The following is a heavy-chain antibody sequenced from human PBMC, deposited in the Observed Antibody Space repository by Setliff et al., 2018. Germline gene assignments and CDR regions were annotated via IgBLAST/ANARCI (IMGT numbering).Heavy chain of an antibody. Sequence: SVKVSCKAPGYTFSNYGISWVRQAPGQGLEWMGGIMPVFGTPDYAQKFEGRVTISADETTTTAYLELSSLRSEDTGVYYCGSRQFPGGGNYYYFMDVWGKGTTVTVSS. D-gene: IGHD1-1*01. V-gene: IGHV1-69*13. CDR1: GYTFSNYG. J-gene: IGHJ6*03. CDR2: IMPVFGTP. CDR3: GSRQFPGGGNYYYFMDV.